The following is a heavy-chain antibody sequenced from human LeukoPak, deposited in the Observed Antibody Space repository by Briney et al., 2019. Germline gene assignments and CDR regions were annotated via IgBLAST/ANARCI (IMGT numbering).Heavy chain of an antibody. CDR3: ARRDSNYYYGMDV. CDR1: GYSFTTYW. D-gene: IGHD4-11*01. CDR2: IYPGDSDT. J-gene: IGHJ6*02. Sequence: GESLKISCKASGYSFTTYWIGWARQMPGKGLEWMGIIYPGDSDTRYSPSFEGQVTISADKSVSTAYLQWSSLKASDTAIYYCARRDSNYYYGMDVWGQGATVTVSS. V-gene: IGHV5-51*01.